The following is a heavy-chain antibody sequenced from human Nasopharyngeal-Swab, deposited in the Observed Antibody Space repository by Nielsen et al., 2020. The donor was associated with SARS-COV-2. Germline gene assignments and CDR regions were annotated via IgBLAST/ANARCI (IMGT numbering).Heavy chain of an antibody. J-gene: IGHJ4*02. CDR3: ARAGKKQGATEYYFDY. V-gene: IGHV1-69*13. Sequence: SVKVSCKASGGTFSSYAISWVRQAPGQGLEWMGGIIPTFGTANYAQKFQGRVTITADESTSTAYMELSSLRSEDTAVYYCARAGKKQGATEYYFDYWGQGTLVTVSS. CDR1: GGTFSSYA. D-gene: IGHD5-12*01. CDR2: IIPTFGTA.